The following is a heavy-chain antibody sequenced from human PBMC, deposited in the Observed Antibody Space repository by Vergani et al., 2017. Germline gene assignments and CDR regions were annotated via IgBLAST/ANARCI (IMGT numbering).Heavy chain of an antibody. CDR2: IYTSGST. Sequence: QVQLQESGPGLVKPSQTLSLTCTVSGGSISSGSYYWSWIRQPAGKGLEWIGRIYTSGSTNYNPSLKSRVTMSVDTSKNQFSLKLSSVTAADTAVYYCARHNLYGDSQTGIDYWGLGTLVIVSS. J-gene: IGHJ4*02. CDR1: GGSISSGSYY. CDR3: ARHNLYGDSQTGIDY. D-gene: IGHD4-17*01. V-gene: IGHV4-61*02.